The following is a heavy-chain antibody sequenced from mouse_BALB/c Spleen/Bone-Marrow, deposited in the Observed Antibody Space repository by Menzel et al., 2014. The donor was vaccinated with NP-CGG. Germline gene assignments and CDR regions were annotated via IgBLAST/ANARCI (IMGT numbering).Heavy chain of an antibody. D-gene: IGHD1-1*01. CDR1: GFNIKDTY. CDR2: IDPANGNT. V-gene: IGHV14-3*02. J-gene: IGHJ3*01. CDR3: ARYYYGSSLFAC. Sequence: VQLKESGAELVKPGASVKLSCTASGFNIKDTYMYWVKQRPEQGLEWIGRIDPANGNTKYDPKFQDKATITADTSSNTAYLQLSSLTSEDTAVYYCARYYYGSSLFACWGQGTLVTVSA.